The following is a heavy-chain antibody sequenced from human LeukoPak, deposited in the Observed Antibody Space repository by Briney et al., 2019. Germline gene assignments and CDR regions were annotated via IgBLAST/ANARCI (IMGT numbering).Heavy chain of an antibody. V-gene: IGHV3-21*01. D-gene: IGHD2-2*02. Sequence: PGGSLRLSCAASGFTFSSYSMNWVRQAPGKGLERVSSISSSSSYIYYADSVKGRFTISRDNAKNLLYLQMNSLRAEDTAVYYCARDPGYCSSTSCYRWLVDYWGQGTLVTVSS. CDR3: ARDPGYCSSTSCYRWLVDY. CDR1: GFTFSSYS. CDR2: ISSSSSYI. J-gene: IGHJ4*02.